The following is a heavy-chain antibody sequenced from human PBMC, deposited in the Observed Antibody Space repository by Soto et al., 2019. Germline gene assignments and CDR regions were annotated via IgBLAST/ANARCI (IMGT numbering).Heavy chain of an antibody. CDR2: IYYSGST. J-gene: IGHJ4*02. D-gene: IGHD2-15*01. Sequence: QVQLQESGPGLVKPSQTLSHTCTVSGGSISSGGYYWSWIRQHPGKGLEWIGYIYYSGSTYYNPSLKSRVTISVDTSKNQFSLKLSSVTAADTAVYYCARDYCSGGSCYPFDYWGQGTLVTVSS. CDR1: GGSISSGGYY. V-gene: IGHV4-31*03. CDR3: ARDYCSGGSCYPFDY.